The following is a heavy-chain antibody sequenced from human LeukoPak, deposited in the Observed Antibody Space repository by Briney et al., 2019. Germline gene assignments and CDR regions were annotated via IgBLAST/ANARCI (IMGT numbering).Heavy chain of an antibody. D-gene: IGHD1-26*01. CDR2: VSSGGGST. CDR3: AKESGSYFLDFDS. V-gene: IGHV3-23*01. J-gene: IGHJ4*02. CDR1: GFTSGIYA. Sequence: GGSLRLSCAASGFTSGIYAVSWVRQAPGKGLEWVSAVSSGGGSTYYADSVKGRFTISRDNSKNTLYLQMNSLRVGDTAVYYCAKESGSYFLDFDSWGQGTLVAVSS.